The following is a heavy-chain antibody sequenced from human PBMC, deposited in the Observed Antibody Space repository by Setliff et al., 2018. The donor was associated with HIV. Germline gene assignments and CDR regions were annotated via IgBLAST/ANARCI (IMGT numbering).Heavy chain of an antibody. J-gene: IGHJ4*02. CDR1: GGTFSPYA. Sequence: GASVKVSCKASGGTFSPYAINWVRQAPGQGLECMGGIIPVFGTTNYAQKFKGRVSFTADKSTSTVFMELSSLTSEDTAVYYCARGRISGNEAYWGQGTLVTVSS. D-gene: IGHD1-20*01. CDR2: IIPVFGTT. V-gene: IGHV1-69*06. CDR3: ARGRISGNEAY.